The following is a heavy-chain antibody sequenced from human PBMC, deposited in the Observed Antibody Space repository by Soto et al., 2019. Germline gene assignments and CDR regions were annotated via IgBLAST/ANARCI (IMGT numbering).Heavy chain of an antibody. CDR1: GFTFSSYD. D-gene: IGHD3-22*01. CDR2: IGTAGDT. V-gene: IGHV3-13*01. CDR3: ARASYYYDSSGMDFDY. Sequence: GGSLRLSCAASGFTFSSYDMHWVRQATGKGLEWVSAIGTAGDTYYPGSVKGRFTISRENAKNSLYLQMNSLRAEDTAVYYCARASYYYDSSGMDFDYWGQGTLVTVSS. J-gene: IGHJ4*02.